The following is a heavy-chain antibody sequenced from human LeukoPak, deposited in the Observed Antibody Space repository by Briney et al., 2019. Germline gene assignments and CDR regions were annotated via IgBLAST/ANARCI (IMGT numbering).Heavy chain of an antibody. CDR2: IIPIFGTA. J-gene: IGHJ4*02. V-gene: IGHV1-69*05. CDR1: GGTFSSYA. CDR3: ANTLDYYDSSGYSN. Sequence: ASVKVSCTASGGTFSSYAISWVRQAPGQGLEWMGGIIPIFGTANYAQKFQGRVTITTDKSTSTAYMELSSLRSEDTAVYYCANTLDYYDSSGYSNWGQGTLVTVSS. D-gene: IGHD3-22*01.